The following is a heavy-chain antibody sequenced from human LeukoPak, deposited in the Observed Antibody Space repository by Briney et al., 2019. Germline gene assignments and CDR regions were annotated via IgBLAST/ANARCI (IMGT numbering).Heavy chain of an antibody. J-gene: IGHJ4*02. CDR3: AREGGYSYGDAPLHFDY. V-gene: IGHV4-61*02. CDR2: IDASGSI. Sequence: KTSQTLSLTCTVSGGSLSSGTYYWSWIRQPAGKGLEWIGRIDASGSINYNPTLKSRVTISVDRSKNQISLKLSSVTAADTAVYYCAREGGYSYGDAPLHFDYWGQGTLVTVSS. D-gene: IGHD5-18*01. CDR1: GGSLSSGTYY.